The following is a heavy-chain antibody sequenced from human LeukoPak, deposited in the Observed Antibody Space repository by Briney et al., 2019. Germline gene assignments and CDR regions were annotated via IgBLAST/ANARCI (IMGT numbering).Heavy chain of an antibody. CDR1: GYSISSGYY. D-gene: IGHD3-22*01. CDR3: ARIYDSSGYYYGTIDY. Sequence: SETLSLTCTVSGYSISSGYYWGWIRQPPGKGLEWIGSIYHSGSTYYNPSLKSRVTISVDTSKNQFSLKLSSVTAADTAVYYCARIYDSSGYYYGTIDYWGQGTLVTVSS. V-gene: IGHV4-38-2*02. CDR2: IYHSGST. J-gene: IGHJ4*02.